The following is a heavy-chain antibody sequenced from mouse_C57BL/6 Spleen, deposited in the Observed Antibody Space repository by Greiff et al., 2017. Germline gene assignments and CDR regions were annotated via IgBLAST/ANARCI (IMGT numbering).Heavy chain of an antibody. Sequence: EVKLVESGGGLVQPGGSLSLSCEASGFTFTDYYMSWVRQPPGKALEWLGFISTTASGYTNEYSASVKGRFTISRDNYQSSLYLPMNALRAEDIATDYWARYMEEYDGDAMDYWGQGTSVTVSS. CDR1: GFTFTDYY. CDR2: ISTTASGYTN. J-gene: IGHJ4*01. D-gene: IGHD2-14*01. CDR3: ARYMEEYDGDAMDY. V-gene: IGHV7-3*01.